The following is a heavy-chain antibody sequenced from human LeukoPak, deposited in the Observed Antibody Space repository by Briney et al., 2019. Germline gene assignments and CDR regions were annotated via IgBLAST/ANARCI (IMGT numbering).Heavy chain of an antibody. Sequence: GESLKISCKGSGYSFTSYWIGWVRQMPGKGLEWMGIIYPGDSDTGYSPSFQGQVTISADKSISTAYLQWSSLKASDTAMYYCAVYSYGYRDHFDYWGQGTLVTVSS. CDR3: AVYSYGYRDHFDY. V-gene: IGHV5-51*01. CDR2: IYPGDSDT. CDR1: GYSFTSYW. D-gene: IGHD5-18*01. J-gene: IGHJ4*02.